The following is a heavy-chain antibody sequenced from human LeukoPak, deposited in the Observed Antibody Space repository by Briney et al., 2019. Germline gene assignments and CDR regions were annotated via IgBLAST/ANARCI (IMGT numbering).Heavy chain of an antibody. CDR1: GGSISSGDYY. V-gene: IGHV4-30-2*01. CDR3: ARAEDLGAFDI. CDR2: IYHSGGT. D-gene: IGHD2-15*01. Sequence: NPSQTLSLTCTVSGGSISSGDYYWSWIRQPPGKGLGWIGYIYHSGGTYYNPSLKSRVTISVDRSKNQFSLKLSSVTAADTAVYYCARAEDLGAFDIWGQGTMVTVSS. J-gene: IGHJ3*02.